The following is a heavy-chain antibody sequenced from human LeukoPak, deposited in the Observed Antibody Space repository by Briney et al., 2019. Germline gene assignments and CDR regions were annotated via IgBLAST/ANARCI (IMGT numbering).Heavy chain of an antibody. CDR1: GLTLSNAW. CDR3: AGGYSYGKLMDV. Sequence: PGGSLRLSCAASGLTLSNAWMTWVRQAPGKGLEWVSYISSSSSTIYYADSVKGRFAISRDNAKNSLYLQMNSLRAEDTAVYYCAGGYSYGKLMDVWGKGTTVTVSS. J-gene: IGHJ6*03. D-gene: IGHD5-18*01. CDR2: ISSSSSTI. V-gene: IGHV3-48*04.